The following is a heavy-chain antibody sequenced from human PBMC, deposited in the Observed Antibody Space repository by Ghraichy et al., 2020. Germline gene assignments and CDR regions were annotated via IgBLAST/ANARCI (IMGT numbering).Heavy chain of an antibody. J-gene: IGHJ4*02. CDR2: IKEDGSEK. D-gene: IGHD3-10*01. V-gene: IGHV3-7*03. Sequence: GGSLRLSCAASGFTFNSYWMNWVRQAPGKGLEWVANIKEDGSEKYYVDSVKGRVTISRDNAKNSLYLQMNSLRAEDTAVYYCVRDVSGRSQSTYWGQGTLVTVSS. CDR3: VRDVSGRSQSTY. CDR1: GFTFNSYW.